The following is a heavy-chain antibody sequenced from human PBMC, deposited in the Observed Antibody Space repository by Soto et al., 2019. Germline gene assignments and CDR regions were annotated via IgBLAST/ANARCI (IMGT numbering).Heavy chain of an antibody. CDR1: CGSIISGGYS. CDR2: IYHSGST. Sequence: PSETVSLTCAFSCGSIISGGYSWSWIRQPPGKGLEWIGYIYHSGSTYYNPSLKSRVTISVDRSKNQFSLKLSSVTAADTAVYYCASYGSGSYYKGNWFDPWGQGTLVTVSS. V-gene: IGHV4-30-2*01. J-gene: IGHJ5*02. CDR3: ASYGSGSYYKGNWFDP. D-gene: IGHD3-10*01.